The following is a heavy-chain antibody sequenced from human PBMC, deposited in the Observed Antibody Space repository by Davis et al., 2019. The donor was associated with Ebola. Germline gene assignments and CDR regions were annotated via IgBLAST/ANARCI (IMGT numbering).Heavy chain of an antibody. V-gene: IGHV6-1*01. J-gene: IGHJ4*02. CDR1: GESVSSNSAA. CDR3: AKGKIIASIGLPFDY. D-gene: IGHD3/OR15-3a*01. CDR2: TYYRSKWYN. Sequence: SQTLSLTCAISGESVSSNSAAWNWIRQSPSRGLEWLGRTYYRSKWYNDYAVSVKSRITINPDTSKNQFSLQLNSVTPEDTAVYYCAKGKIIASIGLPFDYWGQGTLVTVSS.